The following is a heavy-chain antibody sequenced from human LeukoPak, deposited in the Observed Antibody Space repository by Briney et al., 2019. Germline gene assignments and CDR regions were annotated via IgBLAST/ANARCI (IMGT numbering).Heavy chain of an antibody. J-gene: IGHJ4*02. Sequence: SEALSLTCTVSGGSISTSSYYWGWIRQPPGKGLEWIGSIYHSRSTYYNASLKSRATISADTSKNQFSLKLSSVTAADTAVYYCARHRWMEVYGSGSYYVDYWGQGTLVTVSS. CDR2: IYHSRST. CDR3: ARHRWMEVYGSGSYYVDY. D-gene: IGHD3-10*01. V-gene: IGHV4-39*01. CDR1: GGSISTSSYY.